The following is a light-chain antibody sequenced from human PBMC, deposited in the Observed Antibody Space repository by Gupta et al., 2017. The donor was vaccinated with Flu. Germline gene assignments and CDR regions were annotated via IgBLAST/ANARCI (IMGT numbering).Light chain of an antibody. CDR3: SSYAGINNLV. CDR2: EVS. Sequence: QSALTQPPSASGSPGQSVTISCTGTSSDVGDYNYVPWYQQYPGKAPKVVINEVSKRPSGVPDRFSGSKAGNTASLTVSGLQAEDEADYYCSSYAGINNLVFGGGTKLTVL. J-gene: IGLJ2*01. V-gene: IGLV2-8*01. CDR1: SSDVGDYNY.